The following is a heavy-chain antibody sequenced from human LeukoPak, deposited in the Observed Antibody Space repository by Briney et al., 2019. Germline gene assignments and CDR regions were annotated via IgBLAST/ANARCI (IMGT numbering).Heavy chain of an antibody. Sequence: GGSLRLSCTVSGFTVSSNSMSWVRQAPGKGLEWVSFIYSGGNTHYSDSVKGRFTISRDNSKNTLYLQMNSLRADDTAVYYCARRAGEYSHPYDYWGQGALVTVSS. J-gene: IGHJ4*02. CDR2: IYSGGNT. V-gene: IGHV3-53*01. CDR3: ARRAGEYSHPYDY. D-gene: IGHD4-17*01. CDR1: GFTVSSNS.